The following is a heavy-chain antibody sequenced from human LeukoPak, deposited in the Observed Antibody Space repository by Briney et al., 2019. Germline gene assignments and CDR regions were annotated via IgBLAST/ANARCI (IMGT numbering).Heavy chain of an antibody. J-gene: IGHJ4*02. CDR1: GYTFTSFY. Sequence: RASVKVSCKASGYTFTSFYMQGVRQAPGQGLEWMGIINPSGGSTNYAQKFQGRVSMTRDTSTSTVYMELSSLRSEDTAMYWCARGYYDSSGYDPGLGYWGQGTLVTVSS. D-gene: IGHD3-22*01. CDR3: ARGYYDSSGYDPGLGY. CDR2: INPSGGST. V-gene: IGHV1-46*01.